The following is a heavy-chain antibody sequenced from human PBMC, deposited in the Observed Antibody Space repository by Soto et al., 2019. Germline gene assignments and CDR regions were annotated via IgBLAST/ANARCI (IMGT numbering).Heavy chain of an antibody. D-gene: IGHD6-13*01. CDR3: ARDFGPSSWYNWFDP. CDR1: GFTLSTYG. CDR2: ISHDGGAM. Sequence: QEQLVESGGGVVQPGTSLRLSCAASGFTLSTYGMHWVRQAPGKGLEWLAMISHDGGAMHYTDSVKGRCTVSRDTSSNTVHLHVNGLRLEDTGVYYCARDFGPSSWYNWFDPWGQGTLVTVSS. J-gene: IGHJ5*02. V-gene: IGHV3-30*03.